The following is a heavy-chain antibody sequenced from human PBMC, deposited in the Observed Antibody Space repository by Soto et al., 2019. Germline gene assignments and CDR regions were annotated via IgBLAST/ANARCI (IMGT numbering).Heavy chain of an antibody. CDR2: IYYSGSP. J-gene: IGHJ6*03. CDR3: ARLADSGYAPPYYYYMDV. CDR1: GGSISSYY. Sequence: SETLSLTCTVSGGSISSYYWSWIRQPPGKGLEWIGYIYYSGSPNYNPSLKSRVTISVDTSKNPFSLKLSSVTAADTAVYYCARLADSGYAPPYYYYMDVWGKGTTVTVSS. D-gene: IGHD5-12*01. V-gene: IGHV4-59*08.